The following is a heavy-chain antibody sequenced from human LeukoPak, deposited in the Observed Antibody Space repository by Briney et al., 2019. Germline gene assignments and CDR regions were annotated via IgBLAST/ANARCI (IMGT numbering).Heavy chain of an antibody. D-gene: IGHD1-26*01. V-gene: IGHV3-30*02. CDR3: AKESQLSYSGTFYIDY. Sequence: GGSLRLSCVASGFTFSSYGMNWVRRAPGKGLEWVGFMRYDGSNECYADSVKGRFSISRDSSKNTLYLQMNSLRTEDTAVYYCAKESQLSYSGTFYIDYWGQGTLVTVSS. J-gene: IGHJ4*02. CDR1: GFTFSSYG. CDR2: MRYDGSNE.